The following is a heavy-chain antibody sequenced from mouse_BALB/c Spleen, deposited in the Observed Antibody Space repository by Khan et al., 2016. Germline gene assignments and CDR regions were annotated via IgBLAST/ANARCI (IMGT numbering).Heavy chain of an antibody. V-gene: IGHV1-15*01. CDR3: TRRCLYDYDDAVDY. CDR2: IDPQTGGT. Sequence: QVQLQQSGAELARPGASVTLSCKASSYTFTDYEIYWVKQTPVHGLEWIGGIDPQTGGTAYNQKFKGKATLTADKSSSAAYMELRSLTSEDSAIYYCTRRCLYDYDDAVDYWGQGTSVTVSS. J-gene: IGHJ4*01. CDR1: SYTFTDYE. D-gene: IGHD2-4*01.